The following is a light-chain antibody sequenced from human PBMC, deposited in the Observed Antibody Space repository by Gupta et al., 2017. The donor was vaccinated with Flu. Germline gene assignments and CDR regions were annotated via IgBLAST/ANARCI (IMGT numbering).Light chain of an antibody. CDR1: SSDIGGYNY. Sequence: SALPPPPSASGSPGPSVTISCTGTSSDIGGYNYVSWYQQHPGKAPKLMIYEVSKRPSGVPDRFSGSKSGNTASLTVSGLQAEDEADYYCSSYAGINNLCVFGTGTKVTVL. V-gene: IGLV2-8*01. CDR3: SSYAGINNLCV. CDR2: EVS. J-gene: IGLJ1*01.